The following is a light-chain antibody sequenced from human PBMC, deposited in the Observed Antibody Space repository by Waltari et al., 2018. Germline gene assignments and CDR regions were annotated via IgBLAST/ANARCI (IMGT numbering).Light chain of an antibody. Sequence: DIQMTQSPSTLSASIGDRVTITCRASQSLSSWLAWYQQSPGKAPKLLVYDASTLQSWVPSRFSGSGSGTEFTLTISSLQPEDFATYYCQHYTRYSITFGQGTRLEIK. J-gene: IGKJ5*01. CDR3: QHYTRYSIT. CDR1: QSLSSW. CDR2: DAS. V-gene: IGKV1-5*01.